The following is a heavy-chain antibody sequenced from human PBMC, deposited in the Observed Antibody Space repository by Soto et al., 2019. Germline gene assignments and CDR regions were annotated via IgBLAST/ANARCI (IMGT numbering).Heavy chain of an antibody. CDR2: IGTNSGNS. V-gene: IGHV1-18*04. D-gene: IGHD2-15*01. CDR1: GYAFTDHG. Sequence: QIQLVQSGAEVKKPGASVRVSCKASGYAFTDHGMTWVRQAPGQGLEGMGWIGTNSGNSNSVGRFGGRVTLRRDTSTSTVYMEMRSLTSADTAVYYCAALGYFKDSGGYVWGQGTLVTVSS. CDR3: AALGYFKDSGGYV. J-gene: IGHJ4*02.